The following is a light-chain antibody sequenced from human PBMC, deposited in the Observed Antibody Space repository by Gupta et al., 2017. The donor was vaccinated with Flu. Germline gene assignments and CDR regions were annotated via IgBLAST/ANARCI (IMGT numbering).Light chain of an antibody. J-gene: IGKJ2*01. CDR2: GAS. CDR3: QQDGRPSKR. Sequence: GTLSLSPGERATPSCRASQSVSNSYLAWYQQKPGQAPRLVIYGASSRATGIPDRFSGSGSGTDFTLTISRLEPEDFALYCCQQDGRPSKRFGQGTKLEIK. V-gene: IGKV3-20*01. CDR1: QSVSNSY.